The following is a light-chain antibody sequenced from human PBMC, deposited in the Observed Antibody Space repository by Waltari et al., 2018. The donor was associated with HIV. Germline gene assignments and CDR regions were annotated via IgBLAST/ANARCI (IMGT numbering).Light chain of an antibody. J-gene: IGLJ3*02. CDR1: ELPKQY. CDR3: QSADNSGTWV. CDR2: KDN. Sequence: SYELTQPPSVSVSPGQTARITCSGDELPKQYAYWYQQKPGQAPILVIYKDNERPSGIPERFSGSSSGTTVTLTISGVQAEEEADYYCQSADNSGTWVFGGGTKLTVL. V-gene: IGLV3-25*02.